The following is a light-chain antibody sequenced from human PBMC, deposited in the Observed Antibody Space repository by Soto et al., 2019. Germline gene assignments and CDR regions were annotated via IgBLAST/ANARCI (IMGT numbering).Light chain of an antibody. J-gene: IGKJ1*01. CDR2: GAS. Sequence: EIVLTQSPGTLSLSPGERATLSCRASQSVSSSYLAWYQQKPGQAPRLIIYGASNRATGIPDRFSGSGSGTDFPLTISRMEPEDFAAYYCQQYGSSRTFGQGTKVEIK. CDR3: QQYGSSRT. V-gene: IGKV3-20*01. CDR1: QSVSSSY.